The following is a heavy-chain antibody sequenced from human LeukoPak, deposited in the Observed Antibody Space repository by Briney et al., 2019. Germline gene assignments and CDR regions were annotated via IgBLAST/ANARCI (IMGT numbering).Heavy chain of an antibody. CDR3: ARDSHMGFDP. CDR2: ISSGSSMI. V-gene: IGHV3-48*02. J-gene: IGHJ5*02. CDR1: GFTLSIYS. Sequence: PGGSLRLSCAASGFTLSIYSMNWVRQAPGKGLEWVSYISSGSSMIYYADSVKGRFTISRDNAKNSLYLQMNSLRDEDTAVYYCARDSHMGFDPWGQGALVTVSS.